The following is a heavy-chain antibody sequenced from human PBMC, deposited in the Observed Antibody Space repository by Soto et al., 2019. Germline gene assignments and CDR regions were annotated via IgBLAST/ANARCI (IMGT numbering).Heavy chain of an antibody. J-gene: IGHJ6*02. CDR2: INHSGST. CDR1: GGSFSDYY. CDR3: ASSSLYGMDV. V-gene: IGHV4-34*01. Sequence: PSETLSLTCSVYGGSFSDYYWSWIRQPPGKGLEWIGEINHSGSTNYNPSLKSRVTISIDTSKNQFSLKVGSVTAADTAVYYCASSSLYGMDVWGQGTTVTVSS.